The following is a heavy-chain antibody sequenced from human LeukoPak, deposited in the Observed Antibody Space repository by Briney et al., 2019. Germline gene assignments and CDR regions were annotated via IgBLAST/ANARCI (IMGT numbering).Heavy chain of an antibody. CDR3: ARGPDIVVVPAALGGFDP. V-gene: IGHV4-34*01. CDR2: INHSGST. D-gene: IGHD2-2*01. J-gene: IGHJ5*02. Sequence: SETLSLTCAVYGGSFSGYYWSWIRQPPGKGLEWIGEINHSGSTNYNPSLKSRVTISVDTSKNQFSLKLSSVTAADTAVYYCARGPDIVVVPAALGGFDPWGQGTLVTVSS. CDR1: GGSFSGYY.